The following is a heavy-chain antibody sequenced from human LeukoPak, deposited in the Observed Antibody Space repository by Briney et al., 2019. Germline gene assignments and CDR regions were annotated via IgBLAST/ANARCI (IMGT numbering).Heavy chain of an antibody. CDR2: FYASGST. CDR1: GGSISTYY. Sequence: PSETRSLTCTVSGGSISTYYWTWIRQPAGKGLEWIGRFYASGSTDYNPSLKSRVTMSVDTSKNQLSLKLSSVTAADAAVYYCARGSPINWNLFDYWGQGTLVTVSS. CDR3: ARGSPINWNLFDY. J-gene: IGHJ4*02. D-gene: IGHD1-20*01. V-gene: IGHV4-4*07.